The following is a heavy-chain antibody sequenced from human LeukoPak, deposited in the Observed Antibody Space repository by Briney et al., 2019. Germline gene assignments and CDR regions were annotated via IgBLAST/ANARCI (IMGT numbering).Heavy chain of an antibody. CDR3: ARGPPQYSSGWYLDY. D-gene: IGHD6-19*01. V-gene: IGHV1-2*02. Sequence: ASVKVSCKASGYTFTGVYIHWVRQAPGQGLEWMAWINPQSGATNYAQKFQGRVTMTRDTSISTAYMDLSRLRSDDTAVYYCARGPPQYSSGWYLDYWGQGTLVTVSS. CDR1: GYTFTGVY. J-gene: IGHJ4*02. CDR2: INPQSGAT.